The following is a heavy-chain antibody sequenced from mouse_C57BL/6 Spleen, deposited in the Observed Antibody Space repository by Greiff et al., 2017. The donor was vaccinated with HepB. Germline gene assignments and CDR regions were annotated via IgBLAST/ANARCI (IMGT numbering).Heavy chain of an antibody. J-gene: IGHJ3*01. Sequence: EVKLVESGEGLVKPGGSLKLSCAASGFTFSSYAMSWVRQTPEKRLEWVAYISSGGDYIYYADTVKGRFTISRDNARNTLYLQMSSLKSEDTAMYYCTREGGYDGYFAYWGQGTLVTVSA. CDR3: TREGGYDGYFAY. D-gene: IGHD2-3*01. CDR2: ISSGGDYI. V-gene: IGHV5-9-1*02. CDR1: GFTFSSYA.